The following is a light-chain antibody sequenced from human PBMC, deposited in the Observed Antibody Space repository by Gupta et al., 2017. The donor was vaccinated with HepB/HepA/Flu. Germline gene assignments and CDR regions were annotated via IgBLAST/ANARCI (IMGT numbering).Light chain of an antibody. CDR1: QSVLYSSNNKNY. CDR2: WAS. V-gene: IGKV4-1*01. J-gene: IGKJ1*01. Sequence: EIVMPQSPDSLAVSLDERAAINCKSSQSVLYSSNNKNYLAWYQQKPGQPPKLLIYWASTRESGVPDRFSGSGSGTDFTLTISSLQAEDVAVYYCQQYYSTPPTFGQGTKVEIK. CDR3: QQYYSTPPT.